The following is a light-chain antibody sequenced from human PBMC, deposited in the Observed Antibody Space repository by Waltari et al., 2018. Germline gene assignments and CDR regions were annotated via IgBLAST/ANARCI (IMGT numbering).Light chain of an antibody. V-gene: IGLV2-8*01. CDR1: GSDIGGYSW. CDR3: SSFAGDDKLV. J-gene: IGLJ2*01. CDR2: EVS. Sequence: QSALPQPPSASGSPGQSVTLPFPRTGSDIGGYSWFPWYPQYPGNAPKLIIYEVSKRPSGVPARFSGSKSGHAASLTVSGLQAEDEADYYCSSFAGDDKLVFGGGTKLTVL.